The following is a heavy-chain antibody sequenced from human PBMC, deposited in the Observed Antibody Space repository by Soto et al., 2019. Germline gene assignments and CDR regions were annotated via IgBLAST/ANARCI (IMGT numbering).Heavy chain of an antibody. CDR1: GFTFSSYG. V-gene: IGHV3-30*18. CDR3: AKDWRSDPGPDY. Sequence: GGSLRLSCAASGFTFSSYGMHWVRQAPGKGLEWVAVISYDGSNKYYADSVKGRFTISRDNSKNTLYLQMNSLRAEDTAVYYCAKDWRSDPGPDYWGQGTLVTVSS. CDR2: ISYDGSNK. J-gene: IGHJ4*02.